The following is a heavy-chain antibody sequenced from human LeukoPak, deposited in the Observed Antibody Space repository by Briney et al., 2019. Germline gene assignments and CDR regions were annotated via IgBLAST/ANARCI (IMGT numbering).Heavy chain of an antibody. CDR1: GFTVSSNY. J-gene: IGHJ4*02. D-gene: IGHD5-12*01. CDR3: ARGYSGYDPFDY. Sequence: PGGSLRLSCAVSGFTVSSNYMSWVRQAPGKGLEWVSVIYTGGSTYYTDSVKGRFTISRDNSENTLYLQMNSLRADDTAVYYCARGYSGYDPFDYWGRGTLVTVSS. V-gene: IGHV3-66*01. CDR2: IYTGGST.